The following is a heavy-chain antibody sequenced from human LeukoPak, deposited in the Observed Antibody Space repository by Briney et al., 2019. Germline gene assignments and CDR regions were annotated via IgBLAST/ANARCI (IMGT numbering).Heavy chain of an antibody. V-gene: IGHV1-69*13. Sequence: GASVKVSCKASGGTFSSYAISWVLQAPGQGLEWMGGIIPIFGTANYAQKSQGRVTITADESTSTAYMELSSLRSEDTAVYYCARDGPYTIFAAGGYFDYWGQGTLVTVSS. J-gene: IGHJ4*02. CDR2: IIPIFGTA. D-gene: IGHD3-9*01. CDR3: ARDGPYTIFAAGGYFDY. CDR1: GGTFSSYA.